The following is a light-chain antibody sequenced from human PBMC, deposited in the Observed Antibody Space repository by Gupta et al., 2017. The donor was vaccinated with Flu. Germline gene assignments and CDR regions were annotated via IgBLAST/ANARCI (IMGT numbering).Light chain of an antibody. CDR2: DDS. CDR1: NIGYRS. J-gene: IGLJ1*01. CDR3: QMWDSSRDRYV. V-gene: IGLV3-21*02. Sequence: GQTATISCGGNNIGYRSVHWYQQRPGQAPVLVVYDDSGRPSGIPARISGSKSDNTATLTISRVEAEDEADYYCQMWDSSRDRYVFGTGTKVTVL.